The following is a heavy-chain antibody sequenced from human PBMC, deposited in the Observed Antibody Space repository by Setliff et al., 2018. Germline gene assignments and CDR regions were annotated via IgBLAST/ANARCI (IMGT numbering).Heavy chain of an antibody. Sequence: GASVKVSCKASGYIFTRYGISWVRQAPGQGLEWTGWINANTGGTREVQKFQGRVTMTRDTSIDTAYMEVNRLTYDDTAVYYCARVGGYASAWHGIEAFDIWGQGTKVTVSS. CDR1: GYIFTRYG. CDR3: ARVGGYASAWHGIEAFDI. J-gene: IGHJ3*02. CDR2: INANTGGT. V-gene: IGHV1-2*02. D-gene: IGHD6-19*01.